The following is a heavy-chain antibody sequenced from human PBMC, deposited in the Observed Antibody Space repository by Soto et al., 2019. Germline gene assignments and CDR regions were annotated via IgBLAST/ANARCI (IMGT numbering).Heavy chain of an antibody. CDR2: ISGSGGST. D-gene: IGHD3-22*01. Sequence: EVQLLESGGGLVQPGGSLRLSCAASGFTFSSYAMSWVRQAPGKGLEWVSAISGSGGSTYYADSVKGRFTISRDNSKNTLYLQMNSLRAEDTAVYYCAKDPSYYYDSSGYSGGWGQGTLVTVSS. CDR3: AKDPSYYYDSSGYSGG. CDR1: GFTFSSYA. J-gene: IGHJ4*02. V-gene: IGHV3-23*01.